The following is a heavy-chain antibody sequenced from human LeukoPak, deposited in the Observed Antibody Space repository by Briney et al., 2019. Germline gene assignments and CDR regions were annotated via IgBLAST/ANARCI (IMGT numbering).Heavy chain of an antibody. CDR2: IYYSGST. CDR1: GGSISSGGYY. CDR3: AVGYYYGSGNYAFHI. J-gene: IGHJ3*02. D-gene: IGHD3-10*01. V-gene: IGHV4-31*03. Sequence: SETLSLTCTVSGGSISSGGYYWSWIRQHPGKGLEWIGYIYYSGSTYYNPSLKSRVTISVDTSKNQFSLKLSSVTAADTAVYYCAVGYYYGSGNYAFHIWGQGTMVTVSS.